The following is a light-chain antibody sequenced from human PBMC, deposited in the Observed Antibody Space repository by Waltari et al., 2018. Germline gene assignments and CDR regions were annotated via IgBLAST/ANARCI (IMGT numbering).Light chain of an antibody. V-gene: IGLV2-23*01. CDR1: SSDVGSYNL. CDR2: EAS. J-gene: IGLJ2*01. Sequence: QCALTQPASVSGSPGQSITISCTGTSSDVGSYNLFSWYQQHPGKAPKLMIYEASKRPSGVSNRFSGSKSVNTASLTISGLQAEDEADYYCSSYAGNCNLVVFGGGTKLTVL. CDR3: SSYAGNCNLVV.